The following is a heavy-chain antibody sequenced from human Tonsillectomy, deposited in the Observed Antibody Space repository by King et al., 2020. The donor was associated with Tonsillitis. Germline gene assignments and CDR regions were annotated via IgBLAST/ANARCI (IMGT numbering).Heavy chain of an antibody. Sequence: VQLVESGGGLVQPGGSLRLSCAVSGFTVSSNYMYWVRQAPGKGLEWVSVIYSGGRTYYADSVKGRFTISRHNSKNTLYLQMNSLRAEDTAVYYCARGPTGYGYYFDYWGQGPLVTVSS. V-gene: IGHV3-53*04. D-gene: IGHD5-18*01. CDR3: ARGPTGYGYYFDY. J-gene: IGHJ4*02. CDR1: GFTVSSNY. CDR2: IYSGGRT.